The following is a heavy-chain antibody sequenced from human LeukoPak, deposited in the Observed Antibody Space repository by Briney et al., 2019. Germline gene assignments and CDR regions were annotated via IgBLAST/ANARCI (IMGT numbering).Heavy chain of an antibody. Sequence: ASVKVSCKASGGTFSSYAISWVRQAPGQGLEWMGGIIPIFGTANYAQKFQGRVTITRNTSISTAYMELSSLRSEDTAVYYCATGGYNWNDENWFDPWGQGTLVTVSS. J-gene: IGHJ5*02. CDR2: IIPIFGTA. D-gene: IGHD1-1*01. CDR1: GGTFSSYA. CDR3: ATGGYNWNDENWFDP. V-gene: IGHV1-69*05.